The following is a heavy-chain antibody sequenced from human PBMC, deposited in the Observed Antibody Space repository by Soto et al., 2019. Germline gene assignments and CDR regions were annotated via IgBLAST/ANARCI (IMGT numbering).Heavy chain of an antibody. CDR1: GYTFTSYG. Sequence: ASVKVSCKASGYTFTSYGISWVRQAPGQGLEWMGWISAYNGNTNYAQKLQGRVTMTTDTSTSTAYMELRSLRSDDTAVYYCARVLFQSGSSFGGRETYYCYGMDVWGQGTRVTCSS. CDR2: ISAYNGNT. V-gene: IGHV1-18*01. CDR3: ARVLFQSGSSFGGRETYYCYGMDV. J-gene: IGHJ6*02. D-gene: IGHD6-13*01.